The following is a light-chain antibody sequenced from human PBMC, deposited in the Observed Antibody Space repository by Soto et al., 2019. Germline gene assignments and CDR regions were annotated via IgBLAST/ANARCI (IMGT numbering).Light chain of an antibody. CDR1: SSDVGSHHY. V-gene: IGLV2-14*01. J-gene: IGLJ1*01. CDR2: EVT. CDR3: SSYTASRTYV. Sequence: QSALTQPASVSGSPGQSITISCTGTSSDVGSHHYHYVSWYQQYPGKAPKIIIYEVTGRPSGISNRFSGSKSGNTASLTISGLQAEDEADYYCSSYTASRTYVFGTGTKVTVL.